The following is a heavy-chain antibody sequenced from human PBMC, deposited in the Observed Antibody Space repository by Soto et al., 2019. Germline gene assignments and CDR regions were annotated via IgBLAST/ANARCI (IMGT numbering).Heavy chain of an antibody. J-gene: IGHJ4*02. CDR2: MHYTGFS. CDR1: GETVTSHC. D-gene: IGHD2-15*01. V-gene: IGHV4-59*02. Sequence: SETLCLTWTFSGETVTSHCLTCIRKTPEKGLEWIAYMHYTGFSHYNPSLKSRLTISIDRSKNQFTLQLTSVTVADTAVYYCAKSRWVDLYCSGGSCYRLLFIWGQGTLVIVSS. CDR3: AKSRWVDLYCSGGSCYRLLFI.